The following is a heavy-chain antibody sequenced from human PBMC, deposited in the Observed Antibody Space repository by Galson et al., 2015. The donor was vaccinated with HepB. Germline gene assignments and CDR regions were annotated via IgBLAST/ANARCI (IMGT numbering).Heavy chain of an antibody. V-gene: IGHV4-39*01. CDR3: AKRGYCSGGTCLPTNYYFDY. D-gene: IGHD2-15*01. J-gene: IGHJ4*02. CDR2: IYYGGST. CDR1: GGSISSSNYY. Sequence: ETLSLTCAVSGGSISSSNYYWDWIRQPPGKGLEWIGSIYYGGSTYYNPSLKSRVTISVDTSKNQFSLKLSSVTAADTAVYYCAKRGYCSGGTCLPTNYYFDYWGQGTLVTVSS.